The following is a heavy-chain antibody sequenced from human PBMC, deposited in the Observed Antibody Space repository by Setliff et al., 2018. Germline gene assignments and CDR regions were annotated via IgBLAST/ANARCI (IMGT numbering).Heavy chain of an antibody. V-gene: IGHV4-61*09. CDR3: ARESATIGEFPLYYFDK. CDR2: VFSNGNV. CDR1: GASVSSNDHF. J-gene: IGHJ4*02. Sequence: PSETLSLTCNVSGASVSSNDHFWTWVRQSAGKGLEWVGHVFSNGNVDYNPSLKSPVALSLDTSKNHFSLKLSSVTAADAAVYFCARESATIGEFPLYYFDKWGQGIPVTVSS. D-gene: IGHD3-10*01.